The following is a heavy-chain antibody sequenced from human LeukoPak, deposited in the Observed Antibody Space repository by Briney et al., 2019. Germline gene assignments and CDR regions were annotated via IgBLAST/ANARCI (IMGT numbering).Heavy chain of an antibody. Sequence: GESLKISCKGSGYSFTSYWIGWVRQMPGKGPELMGLIFPHDSDIKYSPSFQGQVTISVDKSISSAYVQWGSLKASDTAMYYCARLRQEYYDILTGYYSNYYYMDVWGKGTTVTVSS. J-gene: IGHJ6*03. D-gene: IGHD3-9*01. CDR1: GYSFTSYW. V-gene: IGHV5-51*01. CDR3: ARLRQEYYDILTGYYSNYYYMDV. CDR2: IFPHDSDI.